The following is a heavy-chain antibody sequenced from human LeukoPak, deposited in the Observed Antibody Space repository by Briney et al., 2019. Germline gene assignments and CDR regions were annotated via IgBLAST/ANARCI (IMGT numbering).Heavy chain of an antibody. D-gene: IGHD5-24*01. CDR2: IIPIFGTA. CDR1: GGTFSSYA. J-gene: IGHJ4*02. V-gene: IGHV1-69*13. CDR3: ARDRVEMATINDFGY. Sequence: SVKVSCKASGGTFSSYAISWVRQAPGQGLEWMGGIIPIFGTANYAQKFQGRVTITADESTSTAYMELSSLRSEGTAVYYCARDRVEMATINDFGYWGQGTLVTVSS.